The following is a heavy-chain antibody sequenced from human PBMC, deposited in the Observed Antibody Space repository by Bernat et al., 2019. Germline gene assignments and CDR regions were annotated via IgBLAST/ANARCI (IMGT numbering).Heavy chain of an antibody. CDR3: ARGTSTSAPYMDV. V-gene: IGHV3-53*01. J-gene: IGHJ6*03. Sequence: EVQLVESGGGLIQPGGSLRLSCAASGFTVSNKYMSWVRQAPGKGLEWVSVIYSGGDTYYADSVKGRFTISRDNSKNTLYLQMNSLRAEDTAVYYCARGTSTSAPYMDVWGKGTTVTVSS. CDR1: GFTVSNKY. CDR2: IYSGGDT.